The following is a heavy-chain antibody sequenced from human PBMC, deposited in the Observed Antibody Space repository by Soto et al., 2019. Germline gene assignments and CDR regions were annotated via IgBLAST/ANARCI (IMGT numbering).Heavy chain of an antibody. CDR2: IIPILGIA. CDR3: ARRTRTPYYYGSGSNSVDY. Sequence: QVQLVQSGAEVKKPGSSVKVSCKASGGTFSSYTISWVRQAPGQGLEWMGRIIPILGIANYAQKFQGRVTITADKSTSTAYMERSSLRSEDTAVYYCARRTRTPYYYGSGSNSVDYWGQGTLVTVSS. V-gene: IGHV1-69*02. D-gene: IGHD3-10*01. J-gene: IGHJ4*02. CDR1: GGTFSSYT.